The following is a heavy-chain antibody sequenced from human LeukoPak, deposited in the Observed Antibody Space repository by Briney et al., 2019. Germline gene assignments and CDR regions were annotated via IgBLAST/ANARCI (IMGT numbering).Heavy chain of an antibody. CDR1: GGSISSSSYY. CDR2: IYYSGST. J-gene: IGHJ4*02. Sequence: SETLSLTCTVSGGSISSSSYYWGWIRQPPGKGLEWIGSIYYSGSTYYNPSLKNRVTISVDTSKNQFSLKLSSVTAADTAVYYCARRSTRFFDYWGQGTLVTVSS. D-gene: IGHD1-26*01. V-gene: IGHV4-39*01. CDR3: ARRSTRFFDY.